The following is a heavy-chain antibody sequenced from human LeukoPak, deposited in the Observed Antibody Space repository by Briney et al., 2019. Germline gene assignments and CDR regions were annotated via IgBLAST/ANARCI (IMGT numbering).Heavy chain of an antibody. CDR3: ARDRRYYFDY. V-gene: IGHV3-7*01. Sequence: GGSLRLSCAASGFTFTTYWLGWVRQPPGKGLEWVANIKQDGTEKYYVDSVKGRFTISRDNAKNSLYLQMNSLRAEDTAVYYCARDRRYYFDYWGQGTLVTVSS. CDR2: IKQDGTEK. CDR1: GFTFTTYW. J-gene: IGHJ4*02.